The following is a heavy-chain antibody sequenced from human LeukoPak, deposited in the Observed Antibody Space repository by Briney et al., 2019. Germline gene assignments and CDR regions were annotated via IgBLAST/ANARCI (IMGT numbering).Heavy chain of an antibody. J-gene: IGHJ6*02. Sequence: KPSETLSLTCTVPGGSISSSSYYWGWIRQPPGKGLEWIGSIYYSGSTYYNPSLKSRVTISVDTSKNQFSLKLSSVTAADTAVYYCARALPRDYGMDVWGQGTTVTVSS. CDR3: ARALPRDYGMDV. V-gene: IGHV4-39*07. CDR1: GGSISSSSYY. CDR2: IYYSGST.